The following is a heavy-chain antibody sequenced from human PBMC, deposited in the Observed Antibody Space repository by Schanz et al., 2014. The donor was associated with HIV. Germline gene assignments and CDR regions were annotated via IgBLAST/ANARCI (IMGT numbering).Heavy chain of an antibody. CDR2: MNQDGSRK. Sequence: EVQLVESGGGLVQPGGSLRLSCAASGFTFSSYWMTWVRQAPGKGLEMVANMNQDGSRKYYVDSVKGRFTISRDNAANSLFLQMNSLRAEDTAVYYCVHDDSDNDGFETRGQGTMVTLS. CDR3: VHDDSDNDGFET. CDR1: GFTFSSYW. J-gene: IGHJ3*02. V-gene: IGHV3-7*01. D-gene: IGHD3-22*01.